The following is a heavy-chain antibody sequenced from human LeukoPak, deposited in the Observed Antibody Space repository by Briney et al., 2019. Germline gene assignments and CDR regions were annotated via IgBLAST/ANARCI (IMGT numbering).Heavy chain of an antibody. CDR1: GGSISSGGYY. J-gene: IGHJ3*02. D-gene: IGHD6-19*01. CDR3: ARDSVSNGWSDDAFDI. Sequence: SHTLSLTCTLSGGSISSGGYYWTSVRPHRGKGLEWIGYIYYIGSTYYNPPLKIRVTISLDTSKNQFSLKLSSVTAAHTAVYYCARDSVSNGWSDDAFDIWGQGTMVTVSS. V-gene: IGHV4-31*03. CDR2: IYYIGST.